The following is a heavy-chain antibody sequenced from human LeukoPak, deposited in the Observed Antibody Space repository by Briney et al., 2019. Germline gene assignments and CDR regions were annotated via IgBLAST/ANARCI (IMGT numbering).Heavy chain of an antibody. CDR1: GFPFSDYY. CDR2: ITSSGTYT. CDR3: ARDGYSGYDLEY. D-gene: IGHD5-12*01. V-gene: IGHV3-11*05. Sequence: GGSLRLSCAASGFPFSDYYMTWIRQAPGKGLEWVSYITSSGTYTKYADSVKGRFTISRDNAKKSVYLQMNSLRVEDTAVYYCARDGYSGYDLEYWGQGTLVTVSS. J-gene: IGHJ4*02.